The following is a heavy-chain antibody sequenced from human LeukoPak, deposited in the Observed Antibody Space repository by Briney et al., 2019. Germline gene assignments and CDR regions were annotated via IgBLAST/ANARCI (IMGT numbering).Heavy chain of an antibody. CDR2: INTAGDT. Sequence: PGGSLRLSCAASGFIFSNYDMHWVRQAPGKGLEWVSAINTAGDTYYPGSVKGRFTISRENAKNSFYLQMNSLRAGDTAVYYCARATVGMDVWGQGTTVTVSS. V-gene: IGHV3-13*01. J-gene: IGHJ6*02. CDR1: GFIFSNYD. CDR3: ARATVGMDV.